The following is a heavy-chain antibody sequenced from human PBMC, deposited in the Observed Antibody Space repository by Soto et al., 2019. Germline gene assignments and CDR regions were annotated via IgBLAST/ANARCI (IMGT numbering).Heavy chain of an antibody. V-gene: IGHV3-74*01. CDR1: GFTFSRYW. CDR3: ARDIGLVITPDD. CDR2: ITSDGSST. Sequence: PGGSLRLSCAASGFTFSRYWMHWVRQVPGKGLVWVSRITSDGSSTSYADSVKGRFTISRYNAKNTLYLQMNSLIAEDTAVYYCARDIGLVITPDDWGQGTLVTVSS. D-gene: IGHD3-3*01. J-gene: IGHJ4*02.